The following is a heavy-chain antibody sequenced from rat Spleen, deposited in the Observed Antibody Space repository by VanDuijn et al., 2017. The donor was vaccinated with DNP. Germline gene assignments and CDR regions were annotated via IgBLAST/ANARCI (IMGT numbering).Heavy chain of an antibody. Sequence: QIQLQQSGAELAKPGSSVKISCKASGYTFTSSYIGWIKQTTGQGLEYIGYINTGSGGTNYNEQFKGKPTLTVDKTSSTAFMQPSSRTPDASPVYYCASGGRGIWVAYWGQGTLVTVSS. CDR3: ASGGRGIWVAY. J-gene: IGHJ3*01. CDR1: GYTFTSSY. V-gene: IGHV1-43*01. D-gene: IGHD1-12*02. CDR2: INTGSGGT.